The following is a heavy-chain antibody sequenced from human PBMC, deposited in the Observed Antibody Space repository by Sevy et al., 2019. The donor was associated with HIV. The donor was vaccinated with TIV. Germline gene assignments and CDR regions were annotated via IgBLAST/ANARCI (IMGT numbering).Heavy chain of an antibody. V-gene: IGHV3-30*02. Sequence: LSLTCAASGFTLSSYGMHWVRQAPGKGLEWVAVIRYDGSNKYYADSVKGRFTISRDNSKDTLFLQMNSLRAEDTAVYYCAKVRCRFCSGGSSYYFDNWGQGTLVTVSS. CDR3: AKVRCRFCSGGSSYYFDN. D-gene: IGHD2-15*01. CDR2: IRYDGSNK. J-gene: IGHJ4*02. CDR1: GFTLSSYG.